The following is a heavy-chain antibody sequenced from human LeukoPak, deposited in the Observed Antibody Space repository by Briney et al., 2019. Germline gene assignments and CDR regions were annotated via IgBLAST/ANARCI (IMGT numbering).Heavy chain of an antibody. CDR1: GYTFTSYG. Sequence: ASVKVSCKASGYTFTSYGISWVQKAPGQGLEGMGWISAYNGNTNYAQKLQGRVTMTTDTSTSTAYMELRSLRSDDTAVYYCARTDNWKLGWGYYYGMDVWGKGTTVTVSS. J-gene: IGHJ6*04. CDR2: ISAYNGNT. CDR3: ARTDNWKLGWGYYYGMDV. D-gene: IGHD1-1*01. V-gene: IGHV1-18*04.